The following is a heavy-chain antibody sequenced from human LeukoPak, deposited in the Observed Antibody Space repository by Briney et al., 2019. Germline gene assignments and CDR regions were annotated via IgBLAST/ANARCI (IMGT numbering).Heavy chain of an antibody. CDR1: GGSISSGSYY. CDR3: ARGGGLGYYYYYMDV. D-gene: IGHD3/OR15-3a*01. CDR2: INTSGST. J-gene: IGHJ6*03. V-gene: IGHV4-61*02. Sequence: PSQTLSLTCTVSGGSISSGSYYWSWIRQPAGKGLEWIGRINTSGSTNYNPSLKSRVTISVDTSKSQFSLKLSSVTAADTAVYYCARGGGLGYYYYYMDVWSKGTTVTISS.